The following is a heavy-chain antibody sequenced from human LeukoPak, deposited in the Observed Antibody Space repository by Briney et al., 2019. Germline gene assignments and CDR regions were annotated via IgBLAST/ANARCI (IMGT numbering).Heavy chain of an antibody. CDR1: GFTFSSYA. CDR2: ISGSGGST. CDR3: AKDESSSWYNWFDP. D-gene: IGHD6-13*01. J-gene: IGHJ5*02. Sequence: GGSLRLSCAASGFTFSSYAMSWIRQAPGKGLEWVSAISGSGGSTYYADSVKGRFTISRDNSKNTLYLQMNSLRAEDTAVYYCAKDESSSWYNWFDPWGQGTLVTVSS. V-gene: IGHV3-23*01.